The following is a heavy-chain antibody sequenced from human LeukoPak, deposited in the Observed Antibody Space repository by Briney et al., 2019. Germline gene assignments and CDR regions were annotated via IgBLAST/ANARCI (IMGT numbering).Heavy chain of an antibody. V-gene: IGHV3-30*18. Sequence: GGSLRLSCAASGFSFSTYGMYWVRQAPGKGLEWVAVISYDGSNKYYADFVKGRFTISRDNSKNTLYPQMNSLRTEDTAVYYCAKGAIWYGDYWEAFDIWGQGTMVTVSS. D-gene: IGHD4-17*01. CDR3: AKGAIWYGDYWEAFDI. CDR2: ISYDGSNK. J-gene: IGHJ3*02. CDR1: GFSFSTYG.